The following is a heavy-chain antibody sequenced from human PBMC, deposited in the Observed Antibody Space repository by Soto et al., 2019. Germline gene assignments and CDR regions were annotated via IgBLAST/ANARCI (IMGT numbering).Heavy chain of an antibody. J-gene: IGHJ6*03. CDR1: GGSISSYY. D-gene: IGHD6-13*01. CDR3: ARHSIAAAGIFYYYMDA. Sequence: PSETLSLTCTVSGGSISSYYWSWIRQPPGKGLEWIGYIYYSGSTNYNPSLKSRVTISVDTSKNQFSLKLSSVTAADTAVYYCARHSIAAAGIFYYYMDAWGKGTTVTSP. CDR2: IYYSGST. V-gene: IGHV4-59*08.